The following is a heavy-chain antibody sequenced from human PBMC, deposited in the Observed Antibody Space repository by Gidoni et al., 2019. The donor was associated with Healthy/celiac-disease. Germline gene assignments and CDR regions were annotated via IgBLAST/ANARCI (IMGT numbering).Heavy chain of an antibody. V-gene: IGHV4-39*01. Sequence: QLQLQESGPGLVKPSETLSLTCTVSGGSISSSSYYWGWIRQPPGKGLEWIGSIYYSGSTYYNPSLKSRVTISVDTSKNQFSLKLSSVTAADTAVYYCARQGSSWSTFGYWGQGTLVTVSS. CDR2: IYYSGST. D-gene: IGHD6-13*01. CDR1: GGSISSSSYY. CDR3: ARQGSSWSTFGY. J-gene: IGHJ4*02.